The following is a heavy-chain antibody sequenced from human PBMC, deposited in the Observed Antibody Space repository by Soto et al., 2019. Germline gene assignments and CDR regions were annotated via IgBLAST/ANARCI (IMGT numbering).Heavy chain of an antibody. V-gene: IGHV4-39*01. D-gene: IGHD3-3*02. CDR3: ASPKIAFYNRFDP. Sequence: QLQLQESGPGLVKPSETLSLTCTVSGGSISSSSYYWGWIRQPPGKGLGWIGSIYYSGSTYYNPSFKRRVTISGDTSKNQFALKLTSVAAADTAVYYCASPKIAFYNRFDPWGQGTLGTVSS. J-gene: IGHJ5*02. CDR2: IYYSGST. CDR1: GGSISSSSYY.